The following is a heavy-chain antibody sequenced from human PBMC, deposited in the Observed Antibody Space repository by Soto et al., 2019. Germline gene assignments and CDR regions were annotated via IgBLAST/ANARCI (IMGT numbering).Heavy chain of an antibody. CDR3: ARDTGTRSDY. Sequence: QVQLVQSGAEVKKPGASVKVSCKASGYTFTSYGISWVRQAPGQGLEWMGWISAYNGNTNYAQKLQGRVTMTTDTSTSTRYMEVRSLRADATAGYYGARDTGTRSDYWGQGTLVTVSS. J-gene: IGHJ4*02. CDR2: ISAYNGNT. V-gene: IGHV1-18*01. CDR1: GYTFTSYG. D-gene: IGHD4-17*01.